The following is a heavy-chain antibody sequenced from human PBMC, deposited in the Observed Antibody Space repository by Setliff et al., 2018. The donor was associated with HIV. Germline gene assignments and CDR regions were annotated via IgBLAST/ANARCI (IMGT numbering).Heavy chain of an antibody. J-gene: IGHJ4*02. CDR1: GDTITRSSSYY. Sequence: PSETLSLTCTVSGDTITRSSSYYWGWIRQPPGKGLEWIGSSNQSGSTYYSPSLKSRLTISIDTSKNPFSLRVSSLTAADTAVYYCARQLGGGGDYWGQGVLDTVSS. V-gene: IGHV4-39*01. D-gene: IGHD2-15*01. CDR3: ARQLGGGGDY. CDR2: SNQSGST.